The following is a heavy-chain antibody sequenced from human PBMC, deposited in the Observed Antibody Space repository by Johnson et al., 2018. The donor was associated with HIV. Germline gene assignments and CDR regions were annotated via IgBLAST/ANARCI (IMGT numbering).Heavy chain of an antibody. Sequence: QMQLVESGGGVVQPGRSLSLSCAASGFTFSSYAMYWVRQAPGKGLEWVAFISYDGSNKYYADSVKGRFTISRDNSKNTLSLHMNSLRAEDTAVFYCARTPRPYYYDSSDGSFDIWGQGTMVTVSS. V-gene: IGHV3-30-3*01. CDR3: ARTPRPYYYDSSDGSFDI. J-gene: IGHJ3*02. D-gene: IGHD3-22*01. CDR2: ISYDGSNK. CDR1: GFTFSSYA.